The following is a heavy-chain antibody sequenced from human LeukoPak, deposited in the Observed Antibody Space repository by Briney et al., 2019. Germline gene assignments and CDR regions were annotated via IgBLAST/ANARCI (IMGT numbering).Heavy chain of an antibody. CDR2: IFHYGTT. CDR1: GGSIRTTTW. CDR3: ARAYCSSTSCYGGGFTYYGMDV. Sequence: SGTLSLTCSVSGGSIRTTTWWSWVRQPPGKGLEWIGDIFHYGTTNYNPSLKSRVTISVDKSKNQFSLKLSSVTAADTAVYYCARAYCSSTSCYGGGFTYYGMDVWGQGTTVTVSS. D-gene: IGHD2-2*01. J-gene: IGHJ6*02. V-gene: IGHV4-4*02.